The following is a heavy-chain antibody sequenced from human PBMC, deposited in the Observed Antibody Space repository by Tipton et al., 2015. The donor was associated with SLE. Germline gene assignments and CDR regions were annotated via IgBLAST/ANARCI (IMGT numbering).Heavy chain of an antibody. J-gene: IGHJ4*02. CDR2: SRDKTKGYST. Sequence: SLRLSCAASGFTFSDHYMDWVRLAPGKGLEWVGRSRDKTKGYSTEYAASVKDRFTISRDDSQNSLFLQMNSLKTDDTAMYYCTRGGIVGALGYFDHLGQGTLVTVSS. V-gene: IGHV3-72*01. CDR1: GFTFSDHY. D-gene: IGHD1-26*01. CDR3: TRGGIVGALGYFDH.